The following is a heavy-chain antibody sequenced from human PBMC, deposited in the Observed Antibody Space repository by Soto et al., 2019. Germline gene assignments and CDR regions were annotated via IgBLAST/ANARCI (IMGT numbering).Heavy chain of an antibody. CDR1: GYTFTSYA. D-gene: IGHD3-22*01. V-gene: IGHV1-3*01. J-gene: IGHJ5*02. Sequence: ASVKVSCKASGYTFTSYAMHWVRQAPGQRLEWMGWINAGNGNTKYSQKFQGRVTITRDTSASTAYMELSSLRSEDTAVYYCARDRDYDSSSPFGWFDPWGQGTLVTVSS. CDR2: INAGNGNT. CDR3: ARDRDYDSSSPFGWFDP.